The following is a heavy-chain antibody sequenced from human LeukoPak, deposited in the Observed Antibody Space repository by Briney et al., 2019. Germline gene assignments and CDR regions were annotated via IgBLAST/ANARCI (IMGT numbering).Heavy chain of an antibody. Sequence: SETLSLTCSVSGVSINTYSWGWIRQPPGKGLDWIAYFSYSGTTNYNPSLKSRLTISLDKSKNQFSLRLSSVTPADTAVYYCARHYSSGWYVDHWGQGTLVTVSS. CDR2: FSYSGTT. CDR3: ARHYSSGWYVDH. V-gene: IGHV4-59*01. CDR1: GVSINTYS. D-gene: IGHD6-19*01. J-gene: IGHJ4*02.